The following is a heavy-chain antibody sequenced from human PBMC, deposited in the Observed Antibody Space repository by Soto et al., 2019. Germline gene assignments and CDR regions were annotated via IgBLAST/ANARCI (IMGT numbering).Heavy chain of an antibody. D-gene: IGHD6-19*01. Sequence: QVQLVQSGAEEKKPGASVKVSCKASGYTFTGYAMHWVRQAPGQRLEWMGWINAGNGNTKYSQKFQGRVTITRDTSASTAYMELSSLRSEDTAVHYCARVVAVPADFDYWGQGTLVTVSS. J-gene: IGHJ4*02. CDR3: ARVVAVPADFDY. CDR1: GYTFTGYA. CDR2: INAGNGNT. V-gene: IGHV1-3*05.